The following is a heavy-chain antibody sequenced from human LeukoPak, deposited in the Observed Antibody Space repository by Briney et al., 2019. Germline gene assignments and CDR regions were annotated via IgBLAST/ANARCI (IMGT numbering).Heavy chain of an antibody. CDR1: GYTLTELS. V-gene: IGHV1-24*01. CDR3: ATYITMDAATDY. Sequence: ASVKVSCKVSGYTLTELSMHWVRQAPGKGLEWMGSFDPEDGETIYAQKFQGRVTMTEDTSTDTAYMELSSLRSEDTAVYYCATYITMDAATDYWGQGTLLTVSS. D-gene: IGHD3-10*01. CDR2: FDPEDGET. J-gene: IGHJ4*02.